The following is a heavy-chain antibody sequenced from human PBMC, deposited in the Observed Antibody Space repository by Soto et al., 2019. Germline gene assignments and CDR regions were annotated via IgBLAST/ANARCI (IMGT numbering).Heavy chain of an antibody. CDR1: GYSFISYG. CDR2: ISTYNGNT. CDR3: ASDQSFDRNYYHGIDV. Sequence: QVQLVQSGAEVKKPGASVKVSCKASGYSFISYGISWVRQAPGQGLEWMGWISTYNGNTYYAQKFQGRVTMTTDTSTSTVYMELRSLRSDDTAVYYCASDQSFDRNYYHGIDVWGQGTTVTVSS. V-gene: IGHV1-18*01. J-gene: IGHJ6*02.